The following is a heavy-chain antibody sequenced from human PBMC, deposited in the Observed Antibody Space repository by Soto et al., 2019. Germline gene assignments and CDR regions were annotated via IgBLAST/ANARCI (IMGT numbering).Heavy chain of an antibody. CDR2: IYWDDDK. CDR1: GFSLTTSGVG. D-gene: IGHD3-3*01. J-gene: IGHJ4*02. CDR3: AHRVLRTVFGLVTTTAIYFDF. Sequence: QITLKESGPTVVKPTETLTLTCTFSGFSLTTSGVGVGWVRQSPGKAPEWLALIYWDDDKRYSTSLNSRLIITKDTSKYQVVLTMANVDSADTATYYCAHRVLRTVFGLVTTTAIYFDFWGPGTPVVVSS. V-gene: IGHV2-5*02.